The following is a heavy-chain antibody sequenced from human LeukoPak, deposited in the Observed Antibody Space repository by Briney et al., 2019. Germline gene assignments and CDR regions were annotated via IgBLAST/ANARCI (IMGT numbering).Heavy chain of an antibody. D-gene: IGHD3-22*01. CDR1: GYTFTSYG. CDR2: ISAYNGNT. CDR3: ARAGLGDSSGYYLS. J-gene: IGHJ5*02. Sequence: GASVKVSCKASGYTFTSYGISWVRQAPGQGLEWMGWISAYNGNTNYAQKLQGRVTMTTDTSTSTAYMELRSLRSDDTAVYYCARAGLGDSSGYYLSWGQGTLVTVSS. V-gene: IGHV1-18*01.